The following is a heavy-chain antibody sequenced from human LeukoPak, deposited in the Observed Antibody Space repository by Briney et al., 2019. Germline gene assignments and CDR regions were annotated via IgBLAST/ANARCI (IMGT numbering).Heavy chain of an antibody. CDR2: IYYSGST. J-gene: IGHJ5*02. V-gene: IGHV4-31*03. CDR1: GGSISSGGYY. CDR3: AREGPAYCGGDCSDQHWFDP. D-gene: IGHD2-21*02. Sequence: SETLSLTCTVSGGSISSGGYYWSWIRQHPGKGLEWIGYIYYSGSTYYNPSLKSRVTISVDTSKNQFSLKLSSVTAADTAVYYCAREGPAYCGGDCSDQHWFDPWGLGTLVTVSS.